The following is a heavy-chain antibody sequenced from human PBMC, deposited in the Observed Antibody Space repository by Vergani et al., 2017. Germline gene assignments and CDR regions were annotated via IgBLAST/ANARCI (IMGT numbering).Heavy chain of an antibody. D-gene: IGHD5-18*01. V-gene: IGHV5-10-1*03. CDR1: GYSFTNYW. Sequence: EVQLVQSGAEVKKPGESLRISCKGSGYSFTNYWISWVRQMPGKGPEWMGRIDPSDSYTNYSPSFQGHVTISADKSISTAYLQWSSLKASDTAMYYCARKGGYGYGYDWFDPWGQGTLVTVSS. CDR2: IDPSDSYT. CDR3: ARKGGYGYGYDWFDP. J-gene: IGHJ5*02.